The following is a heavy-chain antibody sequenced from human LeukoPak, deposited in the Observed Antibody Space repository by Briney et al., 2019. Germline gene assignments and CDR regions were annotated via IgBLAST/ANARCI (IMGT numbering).Heavy chain of an antibody. V-gene: IGHV1-46*01. CDR3: ARDQEGFDY. Sequence: ASVKVSCKASGYTFTSNYIHWVRQAPGQGLEWMGMIYPRDGSTSYAQKFQGRVTVARDTSTSTVHMELSGLRSEDTAVYYCARDQEGFDYWGQGTLVTVSS. CDR1: GYTFTSNY. J-gene: IGHJ4*02. CDR2: IYPRDGST.